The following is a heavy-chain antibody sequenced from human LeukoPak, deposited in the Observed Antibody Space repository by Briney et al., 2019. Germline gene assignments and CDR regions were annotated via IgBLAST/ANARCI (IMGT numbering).Heavy chain of an antibody. CDR2: ISFTSTTT. V-gene: IGHV3-48*01. CDR1: GFAFSTYS. CDR3: ARDECVIAAAGYYYNYGMDV. Sequence: GGSLRLSCAASGFAFSTYSMSWVRQAPGKGLEWVAYISFTSTTTYYADSVKGRVTISRDNAKNSLYLQMNRMRPEDTAVYYCARDECVIAAAGYYYNYGMDVWGQGNTVTVSS. D-gene: IGHD6-13*01. J-gene: IGHJ6*02.